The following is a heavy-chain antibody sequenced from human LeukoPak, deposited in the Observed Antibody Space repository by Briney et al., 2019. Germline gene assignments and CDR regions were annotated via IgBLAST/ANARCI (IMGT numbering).Heavy chain of an antibody. J-gene: IGHJ4*02. CDR1: GGSISSGGYS. Sequence: PSETLSLTCAVSGGSISSGGYSWSWIRQPPGKGLEWIGYIYHSGSTYYNPSLKSRVTISVDRSKNQFSLKLSSVTAADTAVYYCASGLYGHPGDYWGQGTLVTVSS. D-gene: IGHD3-10*01. V-gene: IGHV4-30-2*01. CDR3: ASGLYGHPGDY. CDR2: IYHSGST.